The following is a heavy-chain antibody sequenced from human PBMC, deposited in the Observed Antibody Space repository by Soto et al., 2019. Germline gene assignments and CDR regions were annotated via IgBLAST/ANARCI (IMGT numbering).Heavy chain of an antibody. J-gene: IGHJ4*02. D-gene: IGHD3-22*01. CDR1: GGSISSSSYY. V-gene: IGHV4-39*01. CDR3: ASPPPDEDDSSGYYY. Sequence: SETLSLTCTVSGGSISSSSYYWGWIRQPPGKGLEWIGSIYYSGSTYYNPSLKSRVTISVDTSKNQFSLKLSSVTAADTAVYYCASPPPDEDDSSGYYYWGQGTLVTVSS. CDR2: IYYSGST.